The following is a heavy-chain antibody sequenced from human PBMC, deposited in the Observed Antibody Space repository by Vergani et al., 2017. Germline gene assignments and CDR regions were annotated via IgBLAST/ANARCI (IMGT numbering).Heavy chain of an antibody. CDR1: GFTVSSNY. V-gene: IGHV3-66*02. CDR3: ARGRPAAIGAPYGMDV. CDR2: IYSGGST. D-gene: IGHD2-2*01. J-gene: IGHJ6*02. Sequence: EVQLVESGGGLVQPGGSLRLSCAASGFTVSSNYMSLVRQAPGKGLEWVSVIYSGGSTYYADSVKGRFTISRDNSKNTLYLQMNSLRAEDTAVYYCARGRPAAIGAPYGMDVWGQGTTVTVSS.